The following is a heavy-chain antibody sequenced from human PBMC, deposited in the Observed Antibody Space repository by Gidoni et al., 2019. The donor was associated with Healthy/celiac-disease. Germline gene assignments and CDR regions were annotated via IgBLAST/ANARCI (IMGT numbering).Heavy chain of an antibody. CDR2: INHSGST. J-gene: IGHJ4*02. D-gene: IGHD2-2*01. CDR3: ARTPVRSYAVRHFDY. Sequence: QVQLQQWGAGLLKPSETLSLTCAVYGGSFSGYYWSWIRQPPGKGLEWLGEINHSGSTNYNPSLKSRVTISVDTSKNQFSLKLSSVTAADTAVYYCARTPVRSYAVRHFDYWGQGTLVTVSS. CDR1: GGSFSGYY. V-gene: IGHV4-34*01.